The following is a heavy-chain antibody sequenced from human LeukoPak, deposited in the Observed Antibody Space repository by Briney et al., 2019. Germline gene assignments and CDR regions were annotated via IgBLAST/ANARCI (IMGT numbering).Heavy chain of an antibody. D-gene: IGHD2-21*02. CDR3: ARVGGGDTWNY. J-gene: IGHJ4*02. Sequence: VSVKVSCKASGYTFTSYYMHWVRQAPGQGLEWMGIINPSGGSTSYAQKFQGGVTMTRDTSTSTVYMELSSLRSEGTAVYYCARVGGGDTWNYWGQGTLVTVSS. CDR2: INPSGGST. CDR1: GYTFTSYY. V-gene: IGHV1-46*03.